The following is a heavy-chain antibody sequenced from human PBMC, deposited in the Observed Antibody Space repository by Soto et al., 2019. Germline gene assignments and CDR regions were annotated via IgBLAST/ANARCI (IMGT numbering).Heavy chain of an antibody. CDR1: GFTFSDYS. V-gene: IGHV3-48*01. Sequence: EVQLVESGGSLVQPGGSLRLSCVASGFTFSDYSMNWVRQAPGRGLEWLSYITGSSNTIYYADSVKGRFTISRDNAKNSLYLQMNSLRAEDTAVYYCAKGRLGGSLDYWGQGTLVPVFS. CDR2: ITGSSNTI. J-gene: IGHJ4*02. D-gene: IGHD3-16*01. CDR3: AKGRLGGSLDY.